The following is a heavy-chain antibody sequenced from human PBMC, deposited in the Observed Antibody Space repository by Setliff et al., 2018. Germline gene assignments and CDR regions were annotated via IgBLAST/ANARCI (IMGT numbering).Heavy chain of an antibody. CDR1: GGSMTDFF. J-gene: IGHJ4*02. Sequence: PSETLSLTCSVAGGSMTDFFWHWFRRPPGKGLEWIGYIYTKGGTSYSPSLKSRVTMSVDRSRNQFSLTLSSVSAADMAVYYCARGLNTESWTPLYWSPGTLVTVSS. V-gene: IGHV4-4*08. CDR2: IYTKGGT. CDR3: ARGLNTESWTPLY. D-gene: IGHD2-15*01.